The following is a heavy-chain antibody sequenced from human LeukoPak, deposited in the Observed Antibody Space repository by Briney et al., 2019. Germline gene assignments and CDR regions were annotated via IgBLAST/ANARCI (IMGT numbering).Heavy chain of an antibody. CDR1: GYTFTSYG. CDR3: AASIVVVPAAMPREYYFDY. J-gene: IGHJ4*02. Sequence: SVKVSCKASGYTFTSYGISWVRQAPGQGLEWMGRIIPILGIANYAQKFQGRVTITADKSTSTAYMELSSLRSEDTAVYYCAASIVVVPAAMPREYYFDYWGQGTLVTVSS. CDR2: IIPILGIA. D-gene: IGHD2-2*01. V-gene: IGHV1-69*04.